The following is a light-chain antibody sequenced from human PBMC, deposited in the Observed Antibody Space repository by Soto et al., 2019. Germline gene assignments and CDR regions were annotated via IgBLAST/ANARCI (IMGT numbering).Light chain of an antibody. J-gene: IGLJ1*01. V-gene: IGLV3-21*02. CDR2: DDR. CDR3: QVWDSHSHHEV. CDR1: NIGSKS. Sequence: SYELTQPPSVSVAPGQTARITCGGNNIGSKSVHWYQQKPGQAPVLVVYDDRARPSGIPERFSGYNSGNTATLTISRVEAGDEADYYCQVWDSHSHHEVFGTGTKVTVL.